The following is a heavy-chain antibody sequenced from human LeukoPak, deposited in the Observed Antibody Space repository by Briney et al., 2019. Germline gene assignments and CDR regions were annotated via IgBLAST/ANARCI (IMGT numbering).Heavy chain of an antibody. J-gene: IGHJ4*02. V-gene: IGHV3-74*01. CDR2: ISPDGSST. CDR1: QVTFKNYW. D-gene: IGHD3-3*01. CDR3: AAAWSY. Sequence: GGSLRLSCVASQVTFKNYWMHWVRQAPGRGQVWLSYISPDGSSTRYADSVRGRFTISRDNAKNTLYRQMNSLRAEDTAVYFCAAAWSYWRQGTLVTVSS.